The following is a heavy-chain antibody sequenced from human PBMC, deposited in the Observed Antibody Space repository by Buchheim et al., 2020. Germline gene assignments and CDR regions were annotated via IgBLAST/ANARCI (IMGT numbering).Heavy chain of an antibody. J-gene: IGHJ4*02. Sequence: EVELLESGGGLVRPGGSLRLSCAASGFTFSDYSMNWVRQAPEKGLEWVSLIRGSRTSTYYADSVKGRFTISRDNSKNTLYLQMNSLRAEDTAVYYCAKDQAADTAMVIGPIDYWGQGTL. D-gene: IGHD5-18*01. V-gene: IGHV3-23*01. CDR1: GFTFSDYS. CDR3: AKDQAADTAMVIGPIDY. CDR2: IRGSRTST.